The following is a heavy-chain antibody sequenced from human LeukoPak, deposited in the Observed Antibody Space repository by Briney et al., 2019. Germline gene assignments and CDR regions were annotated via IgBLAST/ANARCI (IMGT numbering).Heavy chain of an antibody. CDR3: ARDHDYYDSSGYFNY. D-gene: IGHD3-22*01. V-gene: IGHV4-38-2*02. CDR1: GYSISSGYY. CDR2: IYHSGST. Sequence: SETLSLTCTVSGYSISSGYYWDWIRQPPGKGLEWLGSIYHSGSTYYNPSLKSRVTISVDTSKNQFSLKLSSVTAADTAVYYCARDHDYYDSSGYFNYWGQGTLVTVSS. J-gene: IGHJ4*02.